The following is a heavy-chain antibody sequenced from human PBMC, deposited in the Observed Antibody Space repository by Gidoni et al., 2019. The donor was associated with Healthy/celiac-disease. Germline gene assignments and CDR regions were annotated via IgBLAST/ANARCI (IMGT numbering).Heavy chain of an antibody. CDR2: ISGSGGST. CDR3: AKVGIIAAAGVGYFDY. J-gene: IGHJ4*02. V-gene: IGHV3-23*01. D-gene: IGHD6-13*01. Sequence: EVQLLESGGGLVQPGGSLRLSCAASGFTFSSYAMSWVRQAPGKGLEWVSAISGSGGSTYYADAVKGRFTISRDNSKNTLYLQMNSLRAEDTAVYYCAKVGIIAAAGVGYFDYWGQGTLVTVSS. CDR1: GFTFSSYA.